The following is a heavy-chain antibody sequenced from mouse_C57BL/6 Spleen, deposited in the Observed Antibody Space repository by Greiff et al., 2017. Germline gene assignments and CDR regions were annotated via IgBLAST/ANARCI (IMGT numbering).Heavy chain of an antibody. CDR2: ISYDGSN. CDR3: ARGDY. Sequence: DVQLQESGPGLVKPSQSLSLTCSVTGYSITSGYYWNWIRQFPGNKLEWMGYISYDGSNNYNPSLKNRISITRDTSKNQFFLKLNSVTTEDTATYYCARGDYWGQGTTLTGSS. V-gene: IGHV3-6*01. J-gene: IGHJ2*01. CDR1: GYSITSGYY.